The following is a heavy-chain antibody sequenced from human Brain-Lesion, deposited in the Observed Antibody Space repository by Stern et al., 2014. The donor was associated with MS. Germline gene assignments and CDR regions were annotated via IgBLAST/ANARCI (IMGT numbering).Heavy chain of an antibody. CDR3: ARDQRGITIFGVVTDYYYLGMDV. V-gene: IGHV1-2*02. CDR2: INPNTGGT. D-gene: IGHD3-3*01. CDR1: GYIFTGYY. Sequence: VQLEESGAEVKKPGASVKVSCKTSGYIFTGYYIHWVRQAPGQGLEWMAWINPNTGGTKYAQKFQGRVTMSRDTSISTAYVELSSLTSDDTAVYYCARDQRGITIFGVVTDYYYLGMDVWGQGNTVTVSS. J-gene: IGHJ6*02.